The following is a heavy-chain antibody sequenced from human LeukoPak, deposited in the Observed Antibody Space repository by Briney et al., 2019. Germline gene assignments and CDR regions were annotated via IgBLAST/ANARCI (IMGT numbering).Heavy chain of an antibody. Sequence: MSSETLSLTCTVSGGSISSSSYYWGWIRQPPGKGLEWIGEINHSGSTNYNPSLKSRVTISVDTSKNQFSLKLSSVTAADTAVYYCARTFRESYYDFWSGYSTLDYWGQGTLVTVSS. J-gene: IGHJ4*02. CDR1: GGSISSSSYY. CDR3: ARTFRESYYDFWSGYSTLDY. D-gene: IGHD3-3*01. V-gene: IGHV4-39*07. CDR2: INHSGST.